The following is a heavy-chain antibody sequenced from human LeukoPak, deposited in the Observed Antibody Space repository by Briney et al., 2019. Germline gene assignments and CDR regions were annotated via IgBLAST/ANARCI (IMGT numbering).Heavy chain of an antibody. CDR1: GFTFDDYA. J-gene: IGHJ5*01. CDR3: VKDMIGLRAWFDS. CDR2: ISANGDIR. Sequence: GGSLRLSCAASGFTFDDYAMHWVRQVPGKGLEWVSLISANGDIRDYGDSVKGRFTISRDNFKNSLYLQMNSLRNEDTALYYCVKDMIGLRAWFDSWGQGTLVTVSS. V-gene: IGHV3-43*02. D-gene: IGHD3-16*01.